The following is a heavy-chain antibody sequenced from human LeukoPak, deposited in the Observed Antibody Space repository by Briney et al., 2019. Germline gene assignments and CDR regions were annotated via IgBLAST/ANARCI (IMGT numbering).Heavy chain of an antibody. D-gene: IGHD3-3*01. J-gene: IGHJ6*03. Sequence: PGGSLRLSCAASAITFSTYAMSWVRQAPGKGLECVSVISGGAGSTYYADSVKGRFTISRDNSKSTLYLQMNSLRAEDTAVYYCAKDKYNFWSGSNYYYMDVWGKGTTVTVSS. V-gene: IGHV3-23*01. CDR2: ISGGAGST. CDR3: AKDKYNFWSGSNYYYMDV. CDR1: AITFSTYA.